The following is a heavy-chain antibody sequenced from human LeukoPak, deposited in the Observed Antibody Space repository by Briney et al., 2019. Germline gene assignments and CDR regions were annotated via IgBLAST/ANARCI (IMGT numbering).Heavy chain of an antibody. CDR2: INPNSGGT. Sequence: ASVKVSCKASGYTFTGYYMHWVRQAPGQGLEWMGWINPNSGGTNYAQKFQGRVTMTRDTSISTAYMELSSLRSEDTAVYYCARCQWELLPAGAFDIWGQGTMVTVSS. V-gene: IGHV1-2*02. J-gene: IGHJ3*02. CDR3: ARCQWELLPAGAFDI. D-gene: IGHD1-26*01. CDR1: GYTFTGYY.